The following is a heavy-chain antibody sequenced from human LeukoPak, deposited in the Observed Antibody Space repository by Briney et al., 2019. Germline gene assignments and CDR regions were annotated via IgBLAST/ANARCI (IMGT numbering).Heavy chain of an antibody. Sequence: ASVTVSFKSSVYSFSFCDIHWVRQAPGQGLEYVGWIRTSGGTTDYAQKVHDRVTMTTDTSTSTAYMELNRLRSDHRAVYYCARVGAAVTTQFSHWGQGTPVT. J-gene: IGHJ4*01. D-gene: IGHD4-17*01. V-gene: IGHV1-18*01. CDR1: VYSFSFCD. CDR2: IRTSGGTT. CDR3: ARVGAAVTTQFSH.